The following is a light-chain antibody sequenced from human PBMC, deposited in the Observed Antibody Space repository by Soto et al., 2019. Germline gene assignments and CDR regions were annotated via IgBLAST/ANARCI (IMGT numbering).Light chain of an antibody. V-gene: IGKV3D-11*01. CDR3: QQYGSSPTT. CDR2: DAS. CDR1: QGVSSY. J-gene: IGKJ1*01. Sequence: EIALTQSPDTLSLCSGEGATLSCRASQGVSSYLAWNQQKPGQAPRLLIYDASNRATGIPARFSGSGPGTDFTLAISSLEPEDFAVYYCQQYGSSPTTFGQGTKVDIK.